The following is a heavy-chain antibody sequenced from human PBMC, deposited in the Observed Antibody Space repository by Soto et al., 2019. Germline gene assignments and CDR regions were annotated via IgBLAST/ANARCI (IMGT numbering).Heavy chain of an antibody. CDR2: ISYDGSNK. J-gene: IGHJ6*02. CDR3: ARDPTYSSGWIGGVENYYYYGMDV. V-gene: IGHV3-30-3*01. D-gene: IGHD6-19*01. CDR1: GFTFSSYA. Sequence: QVQLVESGGGVVQPGRSLRLSCAASGFTFSSYAMHWVRQAPGKGLEWVAVISYDGSNKYYADSVKGRFTISRDNSKNTRYLQMNSLRAEDTAVYYCARDPTYSSGWIGGVENYYYYGMDVWGQGTKVTVSS.